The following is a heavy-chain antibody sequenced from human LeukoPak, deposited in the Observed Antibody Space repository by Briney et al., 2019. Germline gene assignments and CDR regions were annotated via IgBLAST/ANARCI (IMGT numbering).Heavy chain of an antibody. CDR1: GGTFSSYA. D-gene: IGHD2-2*01. Sequence: SVTVSCKASGGTFSSYAISWVRQAPGQGLEWMGGIIPIFGTANYAQKFQGRVTITADESTSTAYMELSSLRSEDTAVYYCARDAAYCSSTSCLDYWGQGTLVTVSS. CDR2: IIPIFGTA. J-gene: IGHJ4*02. CDR3: ARDAAYCSSTSCLDY. V-gene: IGHV1-69*01.